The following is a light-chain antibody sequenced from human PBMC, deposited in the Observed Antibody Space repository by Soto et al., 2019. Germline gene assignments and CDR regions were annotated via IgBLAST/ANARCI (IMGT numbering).Light chain of an antibody. CDR3: SSYGGSNTVV. Sequence: QSALTQPPSASGSPGQSVTISCTGSSSDVGGYNYVSWYQQHPGKAPKLMIYEVSKRPSGVPDRLSGSKSGNTASLTVSGLQAEDEADDYCSSYGGSNTVVFGGGTKLTVL. V-gene: IGLV2-8*01. CDR2: EVS. CDR1: SSDVGGYNY. J-gene: IGLJ2*01.